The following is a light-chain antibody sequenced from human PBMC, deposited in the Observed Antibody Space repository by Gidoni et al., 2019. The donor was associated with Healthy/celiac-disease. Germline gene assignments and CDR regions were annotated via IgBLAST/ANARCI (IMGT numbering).Light chain of an antibody. CDR3: MQALQTPRT. CDR2: LGS. CDR1: QSLLHSNGYNY. J-gene: IGKJ2*01. V-gene: IGKV2-28*01. Sequence: DIVMTQSPLSLPVTPGEPASISCRSSQSLLHSNGYNYLDWYLQKPGQSPQLLIYLGSNRASGVPDRLSGSGSGTDFTLKISRVEAEDVGVYYCMQALQTPRTFGQXTKLEIK.